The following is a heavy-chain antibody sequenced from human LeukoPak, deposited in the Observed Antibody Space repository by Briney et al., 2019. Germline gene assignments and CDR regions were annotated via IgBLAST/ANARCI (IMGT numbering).Heavy chain of an antibody. Sequence: ASVKVSCKASGYTFTGYYMHWVRQAPGQGLEWMGWINPNSGGTNYAQEFQGRVTMTRDTSISTAYMELSRLRSDDTAVYYCARSYPAITMVRGAAGNRFDPWGQGTLVTVSS. J-gene: IGHJ5*02. V-gene: IGHV1-2*02. CDR3: ARSYPAITMVRGAAGNRFDP. CDR2: INPNSGGT. CDR1: GYTFTGYY. D-gene: IGHD3-10*01.